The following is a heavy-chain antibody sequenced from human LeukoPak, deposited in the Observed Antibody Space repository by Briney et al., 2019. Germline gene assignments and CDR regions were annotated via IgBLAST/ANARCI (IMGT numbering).Heavy chain of an antibody. CDR3: ARGVGSSWSRLRYYFDY. D-gene: IGHD6-13*01. Sequence: PSETLSLTCTVSGDSISSGNYYWTWIRQPAGKGLEWIGRIYTSGSTHYNPSLKSRVTISVDTSKNQFSLKLSSVTAADTAVYYCARGVGSSWSRLRYYFDYWGQGTLVTVSS. CDR2: IYTSGST. CDR1: GDSISSGNYY. J-gene: IGHJ4*02. V-gene: IGHV4-61*02.